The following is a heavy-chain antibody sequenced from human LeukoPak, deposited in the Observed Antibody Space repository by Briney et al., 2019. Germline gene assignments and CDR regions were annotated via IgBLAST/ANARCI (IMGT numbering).Heavy chain of an antibody. V-gene: IGHV1-3*01. Sequence: GASVKVSCKASGYTFTSYAMHWVRQAPGQRLEWMGWINAGNGNTKYSQKFQGRVTITRDTSASTAYMELSSLRSEDTAVYYCASEPIAAALSWRRDGKGYLDYWGQGTLVTVSS. CDR2: INAGNGNT. J-gene: IGHJ4*02. CDR3: ASEPIAAALSWRRDGKGYLDY. D-gene: IGHD6-13*01. CDR1: GYTFTSYA.